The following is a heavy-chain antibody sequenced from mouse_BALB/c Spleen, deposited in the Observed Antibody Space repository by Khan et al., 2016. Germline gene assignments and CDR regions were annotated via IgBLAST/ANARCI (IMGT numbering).Heavy chain of an antibody. CDR3: ARLLYDGYYDY. V-gene: IGHV3-2*02. Sequence: VQLKQSGPGLVKPSQSLSLTCTVTGYSITSDYAWNWIRQFPGNKLEWMGYISYSGSNSYNPSLKSRISITRDTSKNQFFLQLNSVTTEDTSTYYCARLLYDGYYDYWGQGTTLTVSS. D-gene: IGHD2-3*01. CDR1: GYSITSDYA. CDR2: ISYSGSN. J-gene: IGHJ2*01.